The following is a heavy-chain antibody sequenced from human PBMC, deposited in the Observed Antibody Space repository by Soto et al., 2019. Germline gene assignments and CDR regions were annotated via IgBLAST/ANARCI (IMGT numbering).Heavy chain of an antibody. D-gene: IGHD3-16*01. J-gene: IGHJ5*02. CDR1: GGFLSESY. CDR2: INHVGGT. V-gene: IGHV4-34*01. CDR3: VRIRYQLPSSVLWLDP. Sequence: SETLSLTCAVYGGFLSESYWTWIRQPPGKGLEWIGEINHVGGTNYNPSLKSRVTMSVDTSQNQFSPRLISVTAADTAMYFCVRIRYQLPSSVLWLDPWGQGTPVTVSS.